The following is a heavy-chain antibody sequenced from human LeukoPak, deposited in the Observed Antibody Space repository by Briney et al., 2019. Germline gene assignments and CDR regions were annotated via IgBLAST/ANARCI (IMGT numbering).Heavy chain of an antibody. CDR3: ASFTVVGSYSYYMGV. CDR1: GITFSVYS. V-gene: IGHV3-48*04. D-gene: IGHD3-10*01. CDR2: ISRSSTT. J-gene: IGHJ6*03. Sequence: GGSVRLSCTASGITFSVYSMNWVRQAPGGGLGWVSYISRSSTTYYPDSVRGRYNISRDNAKNSLYLQMSSLRAEDSAVYYCASFTVVGSYSYYMGVWGNGTTVTVSS.